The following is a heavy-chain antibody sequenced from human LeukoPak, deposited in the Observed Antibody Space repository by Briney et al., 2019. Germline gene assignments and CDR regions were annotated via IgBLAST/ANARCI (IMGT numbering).Heavy chain of an antibody. CDR1: GISFSTYV. V-gene: IGHV3-23*01. J-gene: IGHJ4*02. Sequence: GGSLRLSCAASGISFSTYVMAWVRQAPGKGLERVSAISGSGGSTYYADSVKGRFTISRDNSKNTLYLQMNSLRAEDTAVYYCAKEERELEIDYWGQGTLVTVSS. D-gene: IGHD1-26*01. CDR3: AKEERELEIDY. CDR2: ISGSGGST.